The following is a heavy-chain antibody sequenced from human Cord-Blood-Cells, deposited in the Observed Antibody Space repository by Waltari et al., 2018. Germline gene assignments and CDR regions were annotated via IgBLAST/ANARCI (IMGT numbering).Heavy chain of an antibody. CDR2: LNHSGST. V-gene: IGHV4-34*01. J-gene: IGHJ4*02. Sequence: QVQLQQWGAGLLKPSETLSLTCAVYGGSFSGYYWSWIRQPPGKGLEWIGELNHSGSTNYNPSLKSRVTISVDASKNQFSLKLSSVTAADTAVYYCARVRGVVIAIDYWGQGTLVTVSS. CDR1: GGSFSGYY. D-gene: IGHD2-21*01. CDR3: ARVRGVVIAIDY.